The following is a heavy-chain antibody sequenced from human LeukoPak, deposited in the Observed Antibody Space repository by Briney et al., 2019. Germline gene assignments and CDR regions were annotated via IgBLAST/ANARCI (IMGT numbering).Heavy chain of an antibody. CDR3: ARESPIRAYYDFWSGYGSNWFDP. D-gene: IGHD3-3*01. J-gene: IGHJ5*02. CDR1: GGSFSGYY. V-gene: IGHV4-34*01. Sequence: SETLSLTCAVYGGSFSGYYWSWIRQPPGKGLEWIGEINHSGSINYNPSLKSRVTISVDTSKNQFSLKLSSVTAADTAVYYCARESPIRAYYDFWSGYGSNWFDPWGQGTLVTVSS. CDR2: INHSGSI.